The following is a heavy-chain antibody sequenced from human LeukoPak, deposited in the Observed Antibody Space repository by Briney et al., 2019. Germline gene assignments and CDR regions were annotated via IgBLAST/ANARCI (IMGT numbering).Heavy chain of an antibody. CDR2: ITGSGGTT. D-gene: IGHD3-9*01. CDR3: VKWGDYDILTGYYVPDF. CDR1: GFIFRNYA. J-gene: IGHJ4*02. Sequence: PGASLRLSCAASGFIFRNYATSWVRQAPGKGLEWVSAITGSGGTTYYADSVKGRFTISRDNSKNALYVEMNTLRAEDTAVYYCVKWGDYDILTGYYVPDFWGQGTLVTVSS. V-gene: IGHV3-23*01.